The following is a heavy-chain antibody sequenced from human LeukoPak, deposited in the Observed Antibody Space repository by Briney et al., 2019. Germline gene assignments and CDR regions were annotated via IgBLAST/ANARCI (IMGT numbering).Heavy chain of an antibody. D-gene: IGHD6-19*01. Sequence: SQTLSLTCTVSGGSISSGGYYWSWIRQPPGKGLEWIGYIYHSGSTYYNPSLKSRVTISVDRSKNQFSLKLSSVTAADTAVCYCAREVIAVAGSDIWGQGTMVTVSS. CDR3: AREVIAVAGSDI. CDR2: IYHSGST. CDR1: GGSISSGGYY. J-gene: IGHJ3*02. V-gene: IGHV4-30-2*01.